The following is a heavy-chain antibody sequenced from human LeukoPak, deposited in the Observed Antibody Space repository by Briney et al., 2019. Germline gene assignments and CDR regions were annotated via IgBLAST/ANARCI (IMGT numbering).Heavy chain of an antibody. CDR1: GFTFRRHW. CDR2: IKQGGSEK. Sequence: PGVSLRLSCAASGFTFRRHWMTWVRQAPGKGLEWMASIKQGGSEKYYADSVKGRFTVSRGDVKSSLYLQMNSLSADDTAVYYCAKGPNYGARVDYSDFWGQGTKVTVSS. D-gene: IGHD4-17*01. J-gene: IGHJ4*02. CDR3: AKGPNYGARVDYSDF. V-gene: IGHV3-7*01.